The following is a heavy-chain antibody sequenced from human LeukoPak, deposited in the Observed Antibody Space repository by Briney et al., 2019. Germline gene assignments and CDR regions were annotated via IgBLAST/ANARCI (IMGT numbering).Heavy chain of an antibody. J-gene: IGHJ4*02. V-gene: IGHV1-2*02. Sequence: TSVKVSCKASGYPFIGYYIHWVRQGPGQGLEWLGWINPESGATKYAQRFEGRVTLTRDTSATTVHMELSGLRYDDSAVYYCARENLNYYGSGSYLYWGQGSQVTVSS. CDR1: GYPFIGYY. D-gene: IGHD3-10*01. CDR2: INPESGAT. CDR3: ARENLNYYGSGSYLY.